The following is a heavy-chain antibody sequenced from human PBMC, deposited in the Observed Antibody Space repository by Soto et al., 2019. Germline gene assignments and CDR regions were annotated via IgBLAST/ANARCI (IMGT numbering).Heavy chain of an antibody. J-gene: IGHJ3*02. Sequence: PSETLSLTCTVSGGSISSVGYYWIWIRQHPGKGLEWIGYIYYSGITYYNPSLKSRVSISVDTSWNQFSLKLSSVTAADTAVYYCARCNNYYDSFDVFDIWGQGTMVIVSS. CDR1: GGSISSVGYY. CDR2: IYYSGIT. CDR3: ARCNNYYDSFDVFDI. D-gene: IGHD3-22*01. V-gene: IGHV4-31*03.